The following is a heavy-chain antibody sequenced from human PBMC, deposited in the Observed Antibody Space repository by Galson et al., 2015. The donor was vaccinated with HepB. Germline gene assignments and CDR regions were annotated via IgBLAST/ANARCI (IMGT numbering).Heavy chain of an antibody. CDR2: IKEDGTEK. V-gene: IGHV3-7*01. D-gene: IGHD3-3*01. Sequence: SLRLSCAAAGFSFSNYWMNWVRQAPGKGLEWVANIKEDGTEKYYVDSVKGRFTISRDNARNSLYLEMNSLRAEDTAVYYCAREDITIFGVIIPLDYWGQGTPLTVSS. CDR3: AREDITIFGVIIPLDY. J-gene: IGHJ4*02. CDR1: GFSFSNYW.